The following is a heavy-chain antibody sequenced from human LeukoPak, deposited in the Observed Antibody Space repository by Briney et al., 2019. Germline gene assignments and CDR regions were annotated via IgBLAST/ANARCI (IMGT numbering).Heavy chain of an antibody. CDR3: ARGIQLDY. CDR2: INHSGST. Sequence: SETLSLTCAVYGGSFSGYYWSWIRQPPGKGLEWIGEINHSGSTNYNPSLKSRVTISVDTSKNQFSLELSSVTAADTAVYYCARGIQLDYWGQGTLVTVSS. J-gene: IGHJ4*02. D-gene: IGHD5-18*01. V-gene: IGHV4-34*01. CDR1: GGSFSGYY.